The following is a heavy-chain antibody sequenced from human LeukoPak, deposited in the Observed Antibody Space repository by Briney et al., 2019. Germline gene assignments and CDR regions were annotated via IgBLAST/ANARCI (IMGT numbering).Heavy chain of an antibody. D-gene: IGHD6-6*01. J-gene: IGHJ4*02. CDR2: INPNSGGT. Sequence: ASVKVSCKASGYTFTGYYTHWVRQAPGQGLEWMGWINPNSGGTNYAQKFQGRVTMTRDTSISTAYMELSRLTSDDTAVYYCGRKSAARKTSEFDYWGQGTLVTVSS. CDR1: GYTFTGYY. V-gene: IGHV1-2*02. CDR3: GRKSAARKTSEFDY.